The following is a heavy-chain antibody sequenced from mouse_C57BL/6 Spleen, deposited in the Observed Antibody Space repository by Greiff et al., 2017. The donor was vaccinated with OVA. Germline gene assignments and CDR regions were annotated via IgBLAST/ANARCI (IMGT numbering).Heavy chain of an antibody. CDR1: GYAFSSSW. V-gene: IGHV1-82*01. Sequence: QVQLQQSGPELVKPGASVKISCKASGYAFSSSWMNWVKQRPGKGLEWIGRIYPGDGDTNYNGKFKGKATLTADKSSSTAYMQLSSLTSEDSAVYFCARRNYSNYVGYAMDYWGQGTSVTVSS. CDR2: IYPGDGDT. D-gene: IGHD2-5*01. CDR3: ARRNYSNYVGYAMDY. J-gene: IGHJ4*01.